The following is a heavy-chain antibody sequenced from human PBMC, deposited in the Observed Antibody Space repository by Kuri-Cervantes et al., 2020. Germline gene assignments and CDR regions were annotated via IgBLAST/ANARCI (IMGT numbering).Heavy chain of an antibody. CDR2: IKRDGNEK. CDR1: GFTFSDHY. V-gene: IGHV3-7*01. J-gene: IGHJ4*02. D-gene: IGHD1-20*01. Sequence: GESLKISCAASGFTFSDHYMDWVRQAPGKGLEWVANIKRDGNEKYYVDSVKGRFTISRDNAKNSLYLQMNSLRAEDTAVYYCARMNNWSFDYWGQGTLVTVSS. CDR3: ARMNNWSFDY.